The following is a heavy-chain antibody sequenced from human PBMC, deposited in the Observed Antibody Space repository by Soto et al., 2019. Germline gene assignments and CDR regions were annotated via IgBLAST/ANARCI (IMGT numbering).Heavy chain of an antibody. CDR2: SKYDGSSA. V-gene: IGHV3-74*01. CDR1: GFNLNGYW. J-gene: IGHJ4*02. D-gene: IGHD2-21*01. Sequence: EVQLVESGGGLVQPGESLRLSCAASGFNLNGYWMHWVRQGLGKGLVWVSRSKYDGSSATYADSVKGRFTVSRDNAKNTLNLQMNSLRAEDTAVYFCARSDYFDYWGQGTMVTVSS. CDR3: ARSDYFDY.